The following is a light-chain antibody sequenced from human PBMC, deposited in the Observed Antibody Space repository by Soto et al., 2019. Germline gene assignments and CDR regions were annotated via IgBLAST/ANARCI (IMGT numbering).Light chain of an antibody. Sequence: QSALTQPASVSGSPGQSITISCTGTTSDVGNYNLVSWYQQLPGRAPKLMIFEGTKRPSGVSNRFSGPNSGNTASLTISGLQAEDEADYYCCSYAASGTWVFGGGTKVTVL. CDR3: CSYAASGTWV. CDR1: TSDVGNYNL. J-gene: IGLJ3*02. CDR2: EGT. V-gene: IGLV2-23*01.